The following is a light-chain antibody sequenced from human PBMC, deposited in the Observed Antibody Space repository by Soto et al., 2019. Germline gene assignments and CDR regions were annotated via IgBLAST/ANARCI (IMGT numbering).Light chain of an antibody. V-gene: IGLV2-14*03. CDR1: SSDVGAYNY. CDR3: SSYASNSAVV. CDR2: DVS. Sequence: QSALTQPASVSGSPGQSITISCTGTSSDVGAYNYVSWYQQHPGKAPKLMIYDVSNRPSGVSNRFSGSKSGNTASLTISGLQAEDEADYYCSSYASNSAVVFGGGTKLTVL. J-gene: IGLJ3*02.